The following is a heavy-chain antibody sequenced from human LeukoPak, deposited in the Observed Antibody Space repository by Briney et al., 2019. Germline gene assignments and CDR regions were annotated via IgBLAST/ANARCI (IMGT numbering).Heavy chain of an antibody. Sequence: PSETLSLTCTVSGGSISSYYWSWIRQPPGKGLKWIGYIYYSGSTNYNPSLKSRVTISVDTSKNQFSLKLSSVTAADTAVYYCARGGDIAARNWFDPWGQGTLVTVSS. V-gene: IGHV4-59*01. CDR2: IYYSGST. J-gene: IGHJ5*02. D-gene: IGHD6-6*01. CDR3: ARGGDIAARNWFDP. CDR1: GGSISSYY.